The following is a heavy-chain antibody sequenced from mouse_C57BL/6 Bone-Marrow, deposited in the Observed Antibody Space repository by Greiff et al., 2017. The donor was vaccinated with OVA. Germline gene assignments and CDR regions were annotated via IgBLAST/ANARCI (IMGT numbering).Heavy chain of an antibody. Sequence: QVQLQQPGAELVKPGASVKVSCKASGYTFTSYWMHWVKQRPGQGLEWIGRIHPSDSDTNYNQKFKGKATLTVDTSSSTAYMQLSSLTSEDSAVYYCAIGDLLYYGSSYEAWFAYWGQGTLVTVSA. CDR1: GYTFTSYW. J-gene: IGHJ3*01. CDR2: IHPSDSDT. CDR3: AIGDLLYYGSSYEAWFAY. D-gene: IGHD1-1*01. V-gene: IGHV1-74*01.